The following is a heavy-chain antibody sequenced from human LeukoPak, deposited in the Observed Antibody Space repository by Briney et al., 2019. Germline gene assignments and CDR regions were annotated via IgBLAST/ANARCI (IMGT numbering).Heavy chain of an antibody. CDR2: IYSGGST. CDR3: AREVYYYGMDV. J-gene: IGHJ6*02. V-gene: IGHV3-53*01. CDR1: GFTVSSNY. Sequence: GGSLRLSCAASGFTVSSNYMSWVRQTPGKGLEWVSVIYSGGSTYYADSVKGRFTISRDNSKNTLYLQMNSLRAEDTAVYYCAREVYYYGMDVWGQGTTVTVSS.